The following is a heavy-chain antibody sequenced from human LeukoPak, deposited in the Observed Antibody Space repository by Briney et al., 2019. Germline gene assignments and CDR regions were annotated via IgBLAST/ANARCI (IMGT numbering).Heavy chain of an antibody. CDR1: GFTFSSYS. J-gene: IGHJ6*03. Sequence: GGSLRLSCAASGFTFSSYSMNWVRQAPGKGLEWVSSISSSGSYIYYADSVKGRFTISRDNAKKSLYLQMNSLRAEDTAVYYCAGYSSSWYYYYMDVWGKGTTVTVSS. V-gene: IGHV3-21*01. CDR2: ISSSGSYI. D-gene: IGHD6-13*01. CDR3: AGYSSSWYYYYMDV.